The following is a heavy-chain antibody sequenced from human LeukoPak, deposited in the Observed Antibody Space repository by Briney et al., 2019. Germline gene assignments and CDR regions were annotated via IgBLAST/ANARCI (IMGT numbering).Heavy chain of an antibody. D-gene: IGHD1-26*01. CDR2: IYTSGST. J-gene: IGHJ5*02. CDR1: GGSISIYY. Sequence: SETLSLTCTVSGGSISIYYWSWIRQPAGKGLEWIGRIYTSGSTNYTPSLKSRVTISVDTSKNQFSLELSSVTAADTAVYYCASDVGGSYWFDPWGQGTLVTVSS. CDR3: ASDVGGSYWFDP. V-gene: IGHV4-4*07.